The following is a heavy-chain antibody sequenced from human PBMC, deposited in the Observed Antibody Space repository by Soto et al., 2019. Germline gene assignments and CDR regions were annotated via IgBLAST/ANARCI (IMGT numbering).Heavy chain of an antibody. CDR2: IIPIFGTA. D-gene: IGHD3-3*01. V-gene: IGHV1-69*01. CDR1: GGTFSSYA. CDR3: ARAVIGGVVGISWCDP. Sequence: QVQLVQSGAEVKKPGSSVKVSCKASGGTFSSYAISWVRQAPGQGLEWMGGIIPIFGTANYAQKFQGRVTITADESTSTADMELSSLRSEDTAVYYCARAVIGGVVGISWCDPWGQGTLVTVSS. J-gene: IGHJ5*02.